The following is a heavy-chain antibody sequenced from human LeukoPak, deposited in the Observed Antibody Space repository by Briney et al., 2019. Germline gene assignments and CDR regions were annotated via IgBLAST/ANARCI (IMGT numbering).Heavy chain of an antibody. V-gene: IGHV1-2*06. D-gene: IGHD3-10*01. CDR3: ARDSVLGAK. J-gene: IGHJ4*02. Sequence: ASVKVSCKASGYTLTGYYMHWVRQAPGQGLEWMGRINPNTGGTNYAQNFQGRVTMTRDTSISTAYLDLSSLRSDDTAVYYCARDSVLGAKWGQETLVTVSS. CDR1: GYTLTGYY. CDR2: INPNTGGT.